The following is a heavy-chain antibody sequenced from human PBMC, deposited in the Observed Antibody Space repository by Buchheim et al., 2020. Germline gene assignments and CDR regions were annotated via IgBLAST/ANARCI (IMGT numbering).Heavy chain of an antibody. CDR2: IWYDGSNK. J-gene: IGHJ4*02. V-gene: IGHV3-33*01. CDR1: GFTFSSYG. CDR3: ARDLESIVVVPAATGADY. Sequence: QVQLVESGGGVVQPGRSLRLSCAASGFTFSSYGMHWVRQAPGKGLEWVAVIWYDGSNKYYADSVKGRFTISSDNSKNTLYLQMNSLRAEDTAVYYCARDLESIVVVPAATGADYWGQGTL. D-gene: IGHD2-2*01.